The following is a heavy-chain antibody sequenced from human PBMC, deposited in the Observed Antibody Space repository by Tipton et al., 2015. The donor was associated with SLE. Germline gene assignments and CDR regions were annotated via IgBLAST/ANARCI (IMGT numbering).Heavy chain of an antibody. J-gene: IGHJ1*01. CDR1: GYSISSGYY. CDR2: IYYSGST. D-gene: IGHD1-14*01. Sequence: TLSLTCAVSGYSISSGYYWGWIRQPPGKGLEWIGYIYYSGSTNYDPSLKSRVTISVDTSKNQFSLKLSSVTAADTAVYYCARGTYDFQHWGQGTLVTVSS. V-gene: IGHV4-38-2*01. CDR3: ARGTYDFQH.